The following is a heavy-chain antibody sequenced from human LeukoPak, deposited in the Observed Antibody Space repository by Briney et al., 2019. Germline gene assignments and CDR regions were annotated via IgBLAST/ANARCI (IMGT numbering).Heavy chain of an antibody. CDR3: ARDGEGYCSSTSCYGTY. CDR1: GGTFSSYG. CDR2: ISAYSGNT. Sequence: GASVKVSCKASGGTFSSYGINWVRQAPGQGLEWMGWISAYSGNTNYAQKFQDRVSMTTDTSTSTAYMELRSLRSDDTAVYYCARDGEGYCSSTSCYGTYWGQGTLVTVSS. V-gene: IGHV1-18*01. J-gene: IGHJ4*02. D-gene: IGHD2-2*01.